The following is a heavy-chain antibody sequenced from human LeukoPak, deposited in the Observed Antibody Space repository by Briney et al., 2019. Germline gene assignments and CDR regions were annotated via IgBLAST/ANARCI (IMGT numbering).Heavy chain of an antibody. D-gene: IGHD3-3*01. V-gene: IGHV3-23*01. CDR3: ASSVRITIFGVVTAFFDY. CDR2: ISGSGGST. CDR1: GFTFSSYA. Sequence: GGSLRLSCAASGFTFSSYAMSWVRQAPGKGLEWVSAISGSGGSTYYADSVKGRFTISRDNSKNTLYLQMNSLRAEDTAVYYCASSVRITIFGVVTAFFDYWGQGTLVTVSS. J-gene: IGHJ4*02.